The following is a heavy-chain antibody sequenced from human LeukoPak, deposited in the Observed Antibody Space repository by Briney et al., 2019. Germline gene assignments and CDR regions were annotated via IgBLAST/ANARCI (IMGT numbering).Heavy chain of an antibody. V-gene: IGHV3-21*01. J-gene: IGHJ4*02. CDR2: ISSSSSYI. D-gene: IGHD3-10*01. Sequence: GGSLRLSCAASGFTFSSYSMNWVRQAPGKGLELVSSISSSSSYIYYADSVKGRFTISRDNSKNTLYLQMNSLKAEDTAVYYCARDFSMVRGGGALGYWGQGTLVTVSS. CDR3: ARDFSMVRGGGALGY. CDR1: GFTFSSYS.